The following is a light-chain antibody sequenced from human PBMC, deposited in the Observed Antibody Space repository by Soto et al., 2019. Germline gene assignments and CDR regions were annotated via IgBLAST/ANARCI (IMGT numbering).Light chain of an antibody. Sequence: VLTQSRATLSLSPGERATLSCRASQSARSSLGWYHQKPGQPPRLLIYDAFKRVTGIPARFSGSGSGADFTLAISSLEPEDFAVYFCQQRTGGWSFGQGTKVEIK. J-gene: IGKJ1*01. V-gene: IGKV3-11*01. CDR1: QSARSS. CDR3: QQRTGGWS. CDR2: DAF.